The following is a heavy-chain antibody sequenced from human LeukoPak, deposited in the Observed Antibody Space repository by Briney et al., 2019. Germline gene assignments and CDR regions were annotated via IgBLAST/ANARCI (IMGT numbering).Heavy chain of an antibody. Sequence: GGSLRLSCAASGFTFSSYAMSWVRQAPGKGLEWVGRIKTKSDGGTIDYAAPVKGRFTISRDDSKNTLYLQMNSLKTEDTGMYYCTTDGVVIIITNGYWGQGTLVTVSS. J-gene: IGHJ4*02. CDR3: TTDGVVIIITNGY. CDR1: GFTFSSYA. D-gene: IGHD2-2*01. CDR2: IKTKSDGGTI. V-gene: IGHV3-15*01.